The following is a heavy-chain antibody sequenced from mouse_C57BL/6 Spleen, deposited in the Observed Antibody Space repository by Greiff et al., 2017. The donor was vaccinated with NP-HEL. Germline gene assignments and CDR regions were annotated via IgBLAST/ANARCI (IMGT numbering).Heavy chain of an antibody. V-gene: IGHV1-80*01. Sequence: QVQLQQPGAELVKPGASVKISCKASGYAFSSYWMNWVKQRPGKGLEWIGQIYPGDGDTNYNGKFKGKATLTADKSSSTAYMQLSSLTSEDSAVYFCARASYGSSYPSFAYWGQGTLVTVSA. CDR3: ARASYGSSYPSFAY. D-gene: IGHD1-1*01. CDR2: IYPGDGDT. CDR1: GYAFSSYW. J-gene: IGHJ3*01.